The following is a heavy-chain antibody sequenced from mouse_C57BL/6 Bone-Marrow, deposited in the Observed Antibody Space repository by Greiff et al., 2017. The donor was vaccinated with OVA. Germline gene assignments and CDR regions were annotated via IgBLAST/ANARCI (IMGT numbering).Heavy chain of an antibody. V-gene: IGHV1-69*01. J-gene: IGHJ3*01. CDR1: GYTFTSYW. D-gene: IGHD2-4*01. Sequence: QVQLQQPGAELVMPGASVKLSCKASGYTFTSYWMHWVKQRPGQGLEWIGEIDPSDSYTNYNQKFKGKSTLTVDKSSSTAYMQLSSLTSDDSAVYYGARDYDYDEMFAYWGQGTLVTVSA. CDR2: IDPSDSYT. CDR3: ARDYDYDEMFAY.